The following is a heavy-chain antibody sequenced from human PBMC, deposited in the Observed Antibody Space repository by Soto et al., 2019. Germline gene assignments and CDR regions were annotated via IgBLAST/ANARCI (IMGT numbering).Heavy chain of an antibody. Sequence: EVQLVESGGGLVKPGGSLRLSCAASGFTFSNAWMNWVRQAPGKGLEWVGRIKSTTDGGTTDYAAPVKGRFTISRDESKNTLYLQMNSLKTEDTAVYYCTTDLVAVFDDWGQGTLVTVSS. CDR2: IKSTTDGGTT. CDR1: GFTFSNAW. CDR3: TTDLVAVFDD. D-gene: IGHD5-12*01. V-gene: IGHV3-15*07. J-gene: IGHJ4*02.